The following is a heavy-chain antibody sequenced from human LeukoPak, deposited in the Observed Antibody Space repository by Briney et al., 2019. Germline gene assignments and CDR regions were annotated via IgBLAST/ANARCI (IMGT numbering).Heavy chain of an antibody. J-gene: IGHJ4*02. V-gene: IGHV3-74*01. CDR1: GFTFSSLW. D-gene: IGHD4-17*01. CDR3: ARGGYGAIDY. CDR2: INSDGTTT. Sequence: GGSLRLSCAASGFTFSSLWMHWARHAPGKGLVWVSYINSDGTTTSYADSVKGRFTISRDNAKTTLYLQMNSLRAEDTAVYYCARGGYGAIDYWGQGTLVTVSS.